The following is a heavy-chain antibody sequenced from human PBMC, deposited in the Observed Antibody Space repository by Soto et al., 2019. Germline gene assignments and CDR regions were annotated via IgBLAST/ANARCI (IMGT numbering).Heavy chain of an antibody. CDR3: ARDRGPLGYCSSTSCQGRWFDP. V-gene: IGHV1-69*13. CDR1: GGTFSSYA. J-gene: IGHJ5*02. CDR2: IIPIFGTA. D-gene: IGHD2-2*01. Sequence: ASVKVSCKASGGTFSSYAISWVRQAPGQGLEWMGGIIPIFGTANYAQKFQGRVTITADESTSTAYMELSSLRSEDTAVYYCARDRGPLGYCSSTSCQGRWFDPWGQGTLVTVSS.